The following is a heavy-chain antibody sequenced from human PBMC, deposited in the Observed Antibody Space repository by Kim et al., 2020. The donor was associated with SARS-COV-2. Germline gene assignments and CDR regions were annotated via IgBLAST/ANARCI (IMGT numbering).Heavy chain of an antibody. Sequence: YNPSLKSRITMSVDTSKNQFSLMLSSVTAAGTAVYYCARGYDGSARYFDFWGQGTLVTVSS. CDR3: ARGYDGSARYFDF. J-gene: IGHJ4*02. V-gene: IGHV4-4*07. D-gene: IGHD3-22*01.